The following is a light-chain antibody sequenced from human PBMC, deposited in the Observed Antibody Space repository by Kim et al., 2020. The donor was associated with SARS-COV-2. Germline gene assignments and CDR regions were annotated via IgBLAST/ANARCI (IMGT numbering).Light chain of an antibody. CDR3: NSRDSSGNHVV. Sequence: SSELTQDPAVSVALGQTVRITCQGDSLKTYYASWYQQKPGQAPLLVIFGKNNRPSGIPDRFSGSRSGNTASLTITGAQAEDEADYYCNSRDSSGNHVVFGGGTKVTVL. CDR1: SLKTYY. CDR2: GKN. V-gene: IGLV3-19*01. J-gene: IGLJ2*01.